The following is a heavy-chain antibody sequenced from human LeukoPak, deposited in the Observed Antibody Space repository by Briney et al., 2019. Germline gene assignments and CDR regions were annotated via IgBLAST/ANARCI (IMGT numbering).Heavy chain of an antibody. CDR1: GGSISSSSYY. Sequence: SETLSLTCTVSGGSISSSSYYWGWIRQPPGKGLEWIGSIYYSGSTYYNPSLKSRVTISVDTSKNQFSLKLSSVTAADTAVYYRARIQLWFGPIDYWGQGTLVTVSS. D-gene: IGHD5-18*01. V-gene: IGHV4-39*01. J-gene: IGHJ4*02. CDR2: IYYSGST. CDR3: ARIQLWFGPIDY.